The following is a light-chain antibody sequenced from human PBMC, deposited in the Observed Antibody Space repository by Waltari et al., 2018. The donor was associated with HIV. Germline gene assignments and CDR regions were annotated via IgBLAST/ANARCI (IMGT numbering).Light chain of an antibody. CDR1: QNIVNSN. CDR2: GAS. CDR3: QQYGISPPNI. J-gene: IGKJ2*01. Sequence: IVLTQSQGTLSLSPGERATLSCRASQNIVNSNLAWYQQKPGQAPRLLIYGASNRATGIPDRFGGSGSGTDFTLTISRLEPEDSAIYYCQQYGISPPNIFGPGTRLEIK. V-gene: IGKV3-20*01.